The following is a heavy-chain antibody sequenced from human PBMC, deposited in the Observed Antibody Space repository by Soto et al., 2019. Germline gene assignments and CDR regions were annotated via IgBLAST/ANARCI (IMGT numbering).Heavy chain of an antibody. CDR3: ASSSEPFDY. CDR2: INHSGST. CDR1: GGSFSGYY. V-gene: IGHV4-34*01. Sequence: ETLSLTCAVYGGSFSGYYWSWIRQPPGKGLEWIGEINHSGSTNYNPSLKSRVTKSVDTSKNQFSLKLSSVTAADTAVYYCASSSEPFDYWGQGTLVTVSS. J-gene: IGHJ4*02.